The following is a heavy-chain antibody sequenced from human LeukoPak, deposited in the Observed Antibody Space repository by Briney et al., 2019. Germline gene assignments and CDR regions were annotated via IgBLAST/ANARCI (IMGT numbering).Heavy chain of an antibody. Sequence: PSETLSLTCTVSGGSISSYYWSWIRQPPGKGLEWIGYIYYSGSTNYNPSLKSRVTISVDTSKNQFSLKLSSVTAADTAVYYCTREALLAAAGEFDYWGQGTLVTVSS. CDR2: IYYSGST. CDR3: TREALLAAAGEFDY. J-gene: IGHJ4*02. D-gene: IGHD6-13*01. CDR1: GGSISSYY. V-gene: IGHV4-59*01.